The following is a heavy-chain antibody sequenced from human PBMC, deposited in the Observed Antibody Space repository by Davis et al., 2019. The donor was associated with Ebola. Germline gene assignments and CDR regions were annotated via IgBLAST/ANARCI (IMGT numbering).Heavy chain of an antibody. D-gene: IGHD2-2*01. J-gene: IGHJ6*02. CDR3: AKLSTSSWFHGMDV. V-gene: IGHV5-51*01. Sequence: GESLKISCKASGYSFASYWIGWVRQMPGKGLEWMGIIYPGDSDTRYSPSFQGHVTITADKSTSTAYLQWSSLKASDTAMYFFAKLSTSSWFHGMDVWGQGTTVTVSS. CDR2: IYPGDSDT. CDR1: GYSFASYW.